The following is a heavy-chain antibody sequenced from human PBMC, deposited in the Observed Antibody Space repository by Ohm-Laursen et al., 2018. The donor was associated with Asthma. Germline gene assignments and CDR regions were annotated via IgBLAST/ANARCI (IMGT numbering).Heavy chain of an antibody. V-gene: IGHV3-30-3*01. Sequence: GQTLSLTCAASGFTFRSYAMHWVRQAPGKGLEWVAGGGSYYDGGLKYYADSVNGRFTVSRDDSKNTLYLQMNSLRPDDTAVYYCARDVMEWYLPAFDFWGQGTLVTVSS. CDR3: ARDVMEWYLPAFDF. D-gene: IGHD3-3*01. J-gene: IGHJ4*02. CDR2: GGSYYDGGLK. CDR1: GFTFRSYA.